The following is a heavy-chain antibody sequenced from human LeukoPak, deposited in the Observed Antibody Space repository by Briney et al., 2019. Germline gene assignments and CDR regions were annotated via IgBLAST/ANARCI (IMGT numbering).Heavy chain of an antibody. CDR1: GYTLTELS. J-gene: IGHJ4*02. Sequence: ASVKVSCKVSGYTLTELSMHWVRQAPGKGLEWMGGFDPEDGETIYAQKFQGRVTMTRDTSTSTVYMELSSLRSEDTAVYYCARVRGYYYDSSGYYPNTCLDYWGQGTLVTVSS. D-gene: IGHD3-22*01. CDR3: ARVRGYYYDSSGYYPNTCLDY. V-gene: IGHV1-24*01. CDR2: FDPEDGET.